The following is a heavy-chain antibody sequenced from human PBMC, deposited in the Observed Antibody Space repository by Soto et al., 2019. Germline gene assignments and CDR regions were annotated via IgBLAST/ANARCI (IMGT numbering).Heavy chain of an antibody. V-gene: IGHV1-18*01. J-gene: IGHJ6*02. CDR3: ARGAFCGGAPGCRDMDV. CDR1: GYKFISHS. D-gene: IGHD2-21*01. CDR2: ISAYNGNT. Sequence: QIQLVQSGGEVKKHGASVKVSCKSSGYKFISHSITWVRQAPGQGLEWMGRISAYNGNTNYAQKLQGRVTMTTDTATNTAYMALRSLRAEDTAVYYCARGAFCGGAPGCRDMDVWGQGTTVTVSS.